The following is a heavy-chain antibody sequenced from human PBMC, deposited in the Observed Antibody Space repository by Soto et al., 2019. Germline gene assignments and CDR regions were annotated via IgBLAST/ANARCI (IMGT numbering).Heavy chain of an antibody. D-gene: IGHD2-21*01. Sequence: EVQLVESGGGLVQPGGSLRLSCAASGFTFSSYSMNWVRQAPGKGLEWVSYISSSSSTIYYADSVKGRFTISRDNAKNSLYLQKNRLRGEDTAVYYCARELPAYCGGGCAFDYWGQGTLVTVSS. CDR2: ISSSSSTI. CDR3: ARELPAYCGGGCAFDY. CDR1: GFTFSSYS. V-gene: IGHV3-48*01. J-gene: IGHJ4*02.